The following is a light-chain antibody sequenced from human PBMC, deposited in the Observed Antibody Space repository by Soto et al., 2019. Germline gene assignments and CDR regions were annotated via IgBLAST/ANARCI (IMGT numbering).Light chain of an antibody. J-gene: IGKJ2*01. CDR2: QIS. V-gene: IGKV2-30*01. CDR1: HSLDYSDGNTY. CDR3: MQGAHWPYT. Sequence: DVVMTQSPLSLPVTLGQPASISCRSTHSLDYSDGNTYLSWFQQRPGQSPRRLIYQISDRDSGVPDRFCGSGSGTDLTLKISRVEAEDVGVYYCMQGAHWPYTFGQGTKLEIK.